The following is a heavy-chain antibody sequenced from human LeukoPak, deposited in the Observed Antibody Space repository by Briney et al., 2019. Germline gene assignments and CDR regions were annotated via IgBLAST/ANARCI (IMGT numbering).Heavy chain of an antibody. J-gene: IGHJ4*02. Sequence: ASVKVSCKTSGYTFTDYYLHWVRQAPGQGLEWMGWINPNSGGTNYAQKFQGRVTMTRDTSISTAYMELSRLRSDDTAVYYCARVMVRGGYDYWGQGTLVTVSS. CDR2: INPNSGGT. CDR1: GYTFTDYY. V-gene: IGHV1-2*02. D-gene: IGHD3-10*01. CDR3: ARVMVRGGYDY.